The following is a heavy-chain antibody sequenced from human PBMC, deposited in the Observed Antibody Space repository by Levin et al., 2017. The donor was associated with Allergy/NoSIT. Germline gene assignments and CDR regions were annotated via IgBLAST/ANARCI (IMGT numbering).Heavy chain of an antibody. J-gene: IGHJ4*02. CDR2: VNPNSGGT. CDR3: ARGGVRGTYFFDY. D-gene: IGHD3-10*01. CDR1: GYTFTDYY. Sequence: PGGSLRLSCTASGYTFTDYYLHWVRQAPGRGLEWMGWVNPNSGGTNYAQRFQGRVTMTRDTSSSTAYMELSGLKSDDTAVYYCARGGVRGTYFFDYWGQGTLVTVSS. V-gene: IGHV1-2*02.